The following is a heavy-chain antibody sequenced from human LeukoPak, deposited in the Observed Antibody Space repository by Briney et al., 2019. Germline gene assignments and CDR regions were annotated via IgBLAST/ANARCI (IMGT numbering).Heavy chain of an antibody. CDR1: GGSISSYY. D-gene: IGHD3-3*01. CDR3: ARDFWSGYFHAFDI. V-gene: IGHV4-4*07. Sequence: SETLSLTCTVSGGSISSYYWSWIRQPAGKGLEWTGRIFTSGSTNYNPSLKSRVTMSVDTSKNQFSLKLSSVTAADTAVYYCARDFWSGYFHAFDIWGQGTMVTVSS. J-gene: IGHJ3*02. CDR2: IFTSGST.